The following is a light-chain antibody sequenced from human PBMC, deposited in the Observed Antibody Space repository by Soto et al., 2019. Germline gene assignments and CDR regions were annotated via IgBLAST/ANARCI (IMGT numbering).Light chain of an antibody. CDR1: SSNVGGYNY. Sequence: QSVLAQPPSASGSPGQSVTISCTGTSSNVGGYNYVSWYQQHPGKAPKLMISEVGKRPSGVSDRFSGSKSGNTASLTVSGLQAEDEADYYCTSYAGTTYVFGTGTKVTVL. CDR2: EVG. CDR3: TSYAGTTYV. V-gene: IGLV2-8*01. J-gene: IGLJ1*01.